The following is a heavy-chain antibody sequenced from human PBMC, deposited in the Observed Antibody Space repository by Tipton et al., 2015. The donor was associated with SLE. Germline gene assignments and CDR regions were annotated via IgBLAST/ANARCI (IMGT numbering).Heavy chain of an antibody. V-gene: IGHV3-11*06. CDR1: GFTFSDYY. CDR3: ARDFTVAGTNYYYMDV. J-gene: IGHJ6*03. D-gene: IGHD6-19*01. CDR2: ISSSSSYT. Sequence: SLRLSCAASGFTFSDYYVSWIRQAPGKGLEWVSYISSSSSYTNYADSVKGRFTISRDNAKNSLYLQMNSLRAEDTAVYYCARDFTVAGTNYYYMDVWGKGTTVTVSS.